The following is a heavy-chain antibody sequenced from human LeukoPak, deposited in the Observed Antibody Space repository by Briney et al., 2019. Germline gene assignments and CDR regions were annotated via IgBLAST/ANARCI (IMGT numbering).Heavy chain of an antibody. D-gene: IGHD3-10*01. V-gene: IGHV3-64*01. CDR1: GFTFSSYA. J-gene: IGHJ4*02. Sequence: PGGSLRLSCAASGFTFSSYAMHWVRQAPGKGLEYVSAISSNGGSTYYANSVKGRFTISRDNSENTLYLQMGSLRAEDMAVYYCARVIYGSGSYYLDYWGQGTLVTVSS. CDR3: ARVIYGSGSYYLDY. CDR2: ISSNGGST.